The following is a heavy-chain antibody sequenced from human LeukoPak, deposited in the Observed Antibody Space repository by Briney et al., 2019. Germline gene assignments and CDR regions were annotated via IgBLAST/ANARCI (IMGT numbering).Heavy chain of an antibody. CDR3: ASTGEGLRCGYGFGFNY. D-gene: IGHD5-18*01. V-gene: IGHV3-53*01. CDR2: TYYDGTT. CDR1: GFTVSSTY. J-gene: IGHJ4*02. Sequence: GGSLRLSCAGSGFTVSSTYMSWVRQAPGKGLEWVSTTYYDGTTYSGDSVKGRFSISRDNSKNTLYLQMNSLRAEDTAVYYCASTGEGLRCGYGFGFNYWGQGTLVTVSS.